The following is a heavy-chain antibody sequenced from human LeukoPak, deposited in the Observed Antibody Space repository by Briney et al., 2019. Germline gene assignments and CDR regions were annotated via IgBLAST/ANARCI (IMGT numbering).Heavy chain of an antibody. CDR3: ARGYPTWSLYYYYYGMDV. CDR1: GGSISSSSYY. Sequence: SETLSLTCTVSGGSISSSSYYWGWIRQPPGKGLEWIGEINHSGSTNYNPSLKSRVTISVDTSKNQFSLKLSSVTAADTAVYYCARGYPTWSLYYYYYGMDVWGQGTTVTVSS. D-gene: IGHD1-26*01. CDR2: INHSGST. V-gene: IGHV4-39*07. J-gene: IGHJ6*02.